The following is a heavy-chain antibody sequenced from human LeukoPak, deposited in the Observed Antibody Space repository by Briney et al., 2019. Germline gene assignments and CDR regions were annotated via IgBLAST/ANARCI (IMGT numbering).Heavy chain of an antibody. CDR3: ARQLGSNIAMDV. CDR1: GGSVSSYY. CDR2: IYTSGST. J-gene: IGHJ6*02. D-gene: IGHD1-1*01. Sequence: PSETLSLTCTVSGGSVSSYYWTWIRQPAGKGLEWIGRIYTSGSTNNNPPLKSRVTMSLDTSKNQLSLKLRSVTAADTAVYYCARQLGSNIAMDVWGQGTTVTVSS. V-gene: IGHV4-4*07.